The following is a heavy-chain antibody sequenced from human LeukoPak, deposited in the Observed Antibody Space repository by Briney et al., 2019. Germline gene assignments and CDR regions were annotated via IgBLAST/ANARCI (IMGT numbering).Heavy chain of an antibody. D-gene: IGHD3-3*01. Sequence: APVKVSCKASGYTFTGYYMHWVRQAPGQGLEWMGWINPNSGGTNYAQKFQGRVTMTRDTSISTAYMELSRLRSDDTAVYYCARGCLSYDFWSGYYTDYWGQGTLVTASS. CDR1: GYTFTGYY. V-gene: IGHV1-2*02. CDR2: INPNSGGT. CDR3: ARGCLSYDFWSGYYTDY. J-gene: IGHJ4*02.